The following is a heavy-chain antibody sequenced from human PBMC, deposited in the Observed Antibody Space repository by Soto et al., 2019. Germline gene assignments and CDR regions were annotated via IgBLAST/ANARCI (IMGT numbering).Heavy chain of an antibody. CDR2: ISDNGRP. J-gene: IGHJ4*02. D-gene: IGHD3-10*01. V-gene: IGHV4-31*03. Sequence: QVQLQESGPGLVKPSQTLSLTCSVSDGSISSGGYYWSWIRLHPGKGLEWIGYISDNGRPYYNPSLKSRVTISEDRSKKQFYLRLRSVTAADTAVYYCARNDSGSKNFDYWGQGTLVTVSS. CDR1: DGSISSGGYY. CDR3: ARNDSGSKNFDY.